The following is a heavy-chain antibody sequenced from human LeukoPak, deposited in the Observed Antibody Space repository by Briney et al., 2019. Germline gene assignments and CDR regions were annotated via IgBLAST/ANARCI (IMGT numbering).Heavy chain of an antibody. CDR2: ISAYNGNT. D-gene: IGHD6-13*01. CDR3: ASVRAPAGTLKGYYYYYMDV. CDR1: GYTFTSYW. V-gene: IGHV1-18*01. Sequence: ASVKVSCTASGYTFTSYWISWVRQAPGQGLEWMGWISAYNGNTNYAQKLQGRVTMTTDTSTSTAYVELRSLRSDDTAVYYCASVRAPAGTLKGYYYYYMDVWGKGTTVTVSS. J-gene: IGHJ6*03.